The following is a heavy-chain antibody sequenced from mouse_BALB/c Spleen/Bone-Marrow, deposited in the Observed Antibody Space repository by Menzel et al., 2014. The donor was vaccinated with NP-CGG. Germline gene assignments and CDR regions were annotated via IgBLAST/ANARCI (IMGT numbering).Heavy chain of an antibody. CDR3: ESRGEYFDV. CDR1: GYSFTGYH. J-gene: IGHJ1*01. CDR2: IYPYNGVS. Sequence: DQLQQSGPELVKPGASVKISCKASGYSFTGYHMHWVKQSHGNSLDWIGYIYPYNGVSSYNQKFKGKATLTVDKSSSTAYMELRSLTSDDSAVYYCESRGEYFDVWGAGTTVTVSS. V-gene: IGHV1-31*01.